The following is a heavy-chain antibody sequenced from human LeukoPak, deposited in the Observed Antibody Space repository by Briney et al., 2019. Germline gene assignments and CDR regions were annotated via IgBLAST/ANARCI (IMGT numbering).Heavy chain of an antibody. D-gene: IGHD2-21*02. V-gene: IGHV3-30*02. J-gene: IGHJ6*03. CDR1: GFTFSSYG. CDR3: PKDPHDSYYYMDV. CDR2: IRYDGSNK. Sequence: GGSLRLSCAASGFTFSSYGMHWVRQAPGKGLEWVAFIRYDGSNKYYADSVKGRFTISRDNSKNTLYLQMNSLRAEDTAVYYCPKDPHDSYYYMDVWGKGTTVTVSS.